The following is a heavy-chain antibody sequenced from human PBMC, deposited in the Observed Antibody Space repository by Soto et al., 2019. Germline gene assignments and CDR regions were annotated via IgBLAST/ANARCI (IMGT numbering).Heavy chain of an antibody. D-gene: IGHD3-22*01. Sequence: PGGSLRLSSAASGFNFSNAWMNWVRQAPGKGLEWVGRIKSKTDGGTTDYAAPVKGRFTISRDDSKNTLYLQMNSLKTEDTAVYYCTTDPVTMIVVVPSSGWGQGTLVTVSS. CDR1: GFNFSNAW. V-gene: IGHV3-15*07. CDR3: TTDPVTMIVVVPSSG. CDR2: IKSKTDGGTT. J-gene: IGHJ4*02.